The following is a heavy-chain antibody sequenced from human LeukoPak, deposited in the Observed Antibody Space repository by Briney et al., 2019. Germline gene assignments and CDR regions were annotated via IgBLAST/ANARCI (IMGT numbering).Heavy chain of an antibody. V-gene: IGHV3-20*04. Sequence: PGGSLGLSCAATGFIFEDYGMVWIRQAPGKGLEWVSGISWNGAGTDYADSVKGRFTISRDDAKNSLYLQMNSLRAEDTALYYCARDKWGPDYWGQGTLVTVSS. D-gene: IGHD7-27*01. CDR2: ISWNGAGT. CDR1: GFIFEDYG. J-gene: IGHJ4*02. CDR3: ARDKWGPDY.